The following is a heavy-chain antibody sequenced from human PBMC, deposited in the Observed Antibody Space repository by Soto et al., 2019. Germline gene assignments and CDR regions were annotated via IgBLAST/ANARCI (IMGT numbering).Heavy chain of an antibody. CDR3: ARVEQWLQNDASGGAFDI. Sequence: QVQLVQSGAEVKKPGASVKVSCKASGYTFTCYGISWVRQAPGQGLEWMGWISAYNGNTNYAQKLQGRVTMTTDTSTSTAYMELRSLRSDDTAVYYCARVEQWLQNDASGGAFDIWGQGTMVTVSS. CDR2: ISAYNGNT. D-gene: IGHD6-19*01. J-gene: IGHJ3*02. V-gene: IGHV1-18*01. CDR1: GYTFTCYG.